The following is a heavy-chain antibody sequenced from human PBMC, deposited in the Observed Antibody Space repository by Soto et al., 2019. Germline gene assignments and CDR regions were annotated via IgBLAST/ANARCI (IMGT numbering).Heavy chain of an antibody. CDR2: IKEDGSES. V-gene: IGHV3-7*05. Sequence: EVQLLESGGDLVQPGGSLRLSCAASGFTFSTHWMSWVRQAPGKGLEWVANIKEDGSESYYADSVKGRFTISRDNAKNSLYLQMNGLRVEDTALYHCAKDVRWGQGTLVTVSS. CDR3: AKDVR. CDR1: GFTFSTHW. J-gene: IGHJ4*02.